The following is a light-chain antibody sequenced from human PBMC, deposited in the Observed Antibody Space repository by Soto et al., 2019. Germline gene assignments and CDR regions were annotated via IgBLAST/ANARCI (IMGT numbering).Light chain of an antibody. CDR3: QQYYNWPRT. V-gene: IGKV3-20*01. CDR1: QSLSSGY. CDR2: DAS. J-gene: IGKJ5*01. Sequence: EIVLTQSPGTLSLSPGERVTLSCRASQSLSSGYLAWYQQKFGQAPRLLIYDASRRATGIPERFSGSGSGTEFTLTINSLQAEDCAVYYCQQYYNWPRTFGQGTRLEIK.